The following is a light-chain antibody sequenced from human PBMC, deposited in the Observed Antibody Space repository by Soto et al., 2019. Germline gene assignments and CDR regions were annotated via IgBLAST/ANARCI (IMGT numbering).Light chain of an antibody. CDR2: KAS. CDR3: QHYSSYSEA. CDR1: QTISSW. Sequence: DIQMTQSPSTLSGSVGDRVTITCRASQTISSWLAWYQQKPGKAPKLLIYKASTLKSGVPSRFSGSGSGTECPLTISSLQPDDFATYYCQHYSSYSEAFGQGTQVELK. J-gene: IGKJ1*01. V-gene: IGKV1-5*03.